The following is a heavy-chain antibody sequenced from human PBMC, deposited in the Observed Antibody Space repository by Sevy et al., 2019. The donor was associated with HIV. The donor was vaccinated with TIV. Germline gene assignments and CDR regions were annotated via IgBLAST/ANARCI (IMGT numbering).Heavy chain of an antibody. V-gene: IGHV3-48*01. D-gene: IGHD5-12*01. J-gene: IGHJ6*02. CDR1: GFTFSIYD. CDR2: ISGSSSNI. Sequence: GGSLRLSCAASGFTFSIYDMNWVRQAPGKGLEWLSYISGSSSNIYYADSVKGRFTISRDNAKNSLYVQMNSLRAEDTAVYYCAREGGYSDQGMDVWGQGTTVTVSS. CDR3: AREGGYSDQGMDV.